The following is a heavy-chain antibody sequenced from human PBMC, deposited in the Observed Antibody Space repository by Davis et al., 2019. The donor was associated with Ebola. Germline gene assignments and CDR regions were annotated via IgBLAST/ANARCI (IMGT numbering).Heavy chain of an antibody. CDR1: GFTFSSYE. CDR2: ISDRGLTK. Sequence: GGSLRLSCAASGFTFSSYEMIWVRQAPGKGLEWVSYISDRGLTKYYSDSVKGRFTISRDNAENSLYLEMNSLRAEDTAIYYCAREADSGGFRFDYWGRGILVTVSS. CDR3: AREADSGGFRFDY. V-gene: IGHV3-48*03. J-gene: IGHJ4*02. D-gene: IGHD5-12*01.